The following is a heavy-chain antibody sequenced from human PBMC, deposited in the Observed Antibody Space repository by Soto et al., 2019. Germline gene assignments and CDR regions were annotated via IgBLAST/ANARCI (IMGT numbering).Heavy chain of an antibody. CDR3: TTGYYYDSSGYRASDY. V-gene: IGHV3-11*01. CDR2: ISISGSSI. J-gene: IGHJ4*02. CDR1: GFTFRDYD. D-gene: IGHD3-22*01. Sequence: GGSLRLSCAASGFTFRDYDGSWIRQAPGKGLEWISYISISGSSIYYADSVKGRFTISRDDSKNTLYLQMNSLKTEDTAVYYCTTGYYYDSSGYRASDYWGQGTLVTVSS.